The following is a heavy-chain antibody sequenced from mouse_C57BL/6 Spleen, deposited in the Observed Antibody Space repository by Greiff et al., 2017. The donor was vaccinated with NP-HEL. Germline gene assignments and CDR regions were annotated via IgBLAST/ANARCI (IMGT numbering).Heavy chain of an antibody. CDR1: GYTFTDYY. J-gene: IGHJ2*01. V-gene: IGHV1-26*01. Sequence: VQLQQSGPELVKPGASVKISCKASGYTFTDYYMNWVKQSHGKSLEWIGDINPNNGGTSYNQKFKGKATLTVDKSSSTAYMELRSLTSEDSAVYYCARSPAGVDYWGQGTTLTVSS. CDR2: INPNNGGT. CDR3: ARSPAGVDY.